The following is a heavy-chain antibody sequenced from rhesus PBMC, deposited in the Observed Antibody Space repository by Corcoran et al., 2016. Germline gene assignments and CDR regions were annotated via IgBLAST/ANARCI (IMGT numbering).Heavy chain of an antibody. D-gene: IGHD3-34*01. CDR2: IYANSVT. CDR3: ASPFERGRFEV. J-gene: IGHJ5-1*01. Sequence: QVRLQESGPGLVKSSETLSLTYAVSGGSMSESSFWNWIRQPPGKEREGIGNIYANSVTSYNPSLKSQVTISKDTSNNQFFLKLTSVTAADTAVYFCASPFERGRFEVWGAGILVSVSS. CDR1: GGSMSESSF. V-gene: IGHV4S9*01.